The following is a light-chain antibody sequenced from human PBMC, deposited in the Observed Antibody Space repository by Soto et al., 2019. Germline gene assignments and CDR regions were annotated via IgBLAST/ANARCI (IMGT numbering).Light chain of an antibody. V-gene: IGLV4-69*01. CDR1: SGHSSYA. CDR2: LNSDGSH. CDR3: QTWGTGIRV. J-gene: IGLJ3*02. Sequence: QLVLTQSPSASASLGASVKLTCTLSSGHSSYAIAWHQQQPEKGPRYLMKLNSDGSHSKGDGIPDRFSVSSSGAERYLTISSLQSEDEADYYCQTWGTGIRVFGGGTKVTVL.